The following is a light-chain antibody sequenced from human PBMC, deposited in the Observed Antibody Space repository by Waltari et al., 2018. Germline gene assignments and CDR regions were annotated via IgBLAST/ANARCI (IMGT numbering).Light chain of an antibody. J-gene: IGKJ4*01. CDR3: QQRSNWPLT. CDR2: GSS. Sequence: GSASKSVSSYVAWNQQKRGPAPRLLFYGSSNGATGSPAMFSGSASGTDFTLTISTLEPEDFAVYYCQQRSNWPLTFGGGTKVEIK. V-gene: IGKV3-11*01. CDR1: KSVSSY.